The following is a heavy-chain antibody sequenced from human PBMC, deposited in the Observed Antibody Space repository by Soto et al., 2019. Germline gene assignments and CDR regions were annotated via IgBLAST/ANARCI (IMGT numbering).Heavy chain of an antibody. D-gene: IGHD2-21*01. CDR2: IYVTGAV. CDR3: ARLRIATNNYKWFDP. Sequence: PSETLSLTCIVSGAALNSGNYYWSWIRQVPGKGLEWIGHIYVTGAVDYNPSLRDRITISQDTSERQLSLNLRLVTAADTAVYYCARLRIATNNYKWFDPWGQGTLVTVSS. V-gene: IGHV4-31*03. J-gene: IGHJ5*02. CDR1: GAALNSGNYY.